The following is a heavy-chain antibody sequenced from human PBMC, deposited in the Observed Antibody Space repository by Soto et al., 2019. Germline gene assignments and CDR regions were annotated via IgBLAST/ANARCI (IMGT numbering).Heavy chain of an antibody. V-gene: IGHV4-59*01. J-gene: IGHJ5*02. D-gene: IGHD5-18*01. CDR3: ATTGGYSFGDMGVDP. CDR1: GGSINRYY. Sequence: VQLQESGPGLVKPAETLSLTCTVSGGSINRYYWSWIRQPPVKGLEWIGYMYYRGTTKYNPSLQSRVTISLDTSKNQFSLKLSSVTAADTALHYCATTGGYSFGDMGVDPWGQGTLVTVSS. CDR2: MYYRGTT.